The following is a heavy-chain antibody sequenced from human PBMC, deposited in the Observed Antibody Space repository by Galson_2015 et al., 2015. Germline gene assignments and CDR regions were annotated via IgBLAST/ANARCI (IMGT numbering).Heavy chain of an antibody. CDR1: GFTFSNAW. D-gene: IGHD4-17*01. J-gene: IGHJ2*01. V-gene: IGHV3-15*01. Sequence: SLRLSCTASGFTFSNAWMSWVRQAPGKGLEWVGRIKSKTDGGTTDYAAPVKGRFTISRDDSKNTLYLQMNSLKTEDTAVYYCTTFWGYGANWYFDLWGRGTLVTVSS. CDR3: TTFWGYGANWYFDL. CDR2: IKSKTDGGTT.